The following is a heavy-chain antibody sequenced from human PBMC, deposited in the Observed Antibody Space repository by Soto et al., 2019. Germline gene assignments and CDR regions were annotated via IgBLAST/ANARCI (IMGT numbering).Heavy chain of an antibody. D-gene: IGHD3-3*01. J-gene: IGHJ4*02. Sequence: EVQLVQSGAEVKKPGESLKISCQGSGYTFTNHWITWVRQMPAKGLEWMGRINPSDSHTNYSPSFEGHVTMSVDKSISTAYLQWSSPEASDTANDYCSTHASYSVRSGYVGTYGGQGTLVTVSS. V-gene: IGHV5-10-1*03. CDR2: INPSDSHT. CDR3: STHASYSVRSGYVGTY. CDR1: GYTFTNHW.